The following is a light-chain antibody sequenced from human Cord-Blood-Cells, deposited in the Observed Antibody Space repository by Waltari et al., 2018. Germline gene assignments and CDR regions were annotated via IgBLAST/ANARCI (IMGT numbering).Light chain of an antibody. V-gene: IGKV1-33*01. CDR2: DAS. Sequence: DIQMTQSPSSLSASVGDRVTLTCQASQDISHYLNWYQQKPGKAPKLLIYDASNLETGVPSRVSGSGSGTDFTFTISSLQPEDIATYYCQPYDNLPLTFGGGTKVEIK. J-gene: IGKJ4*02. CDR1: QDISHY. CDR3: QPYDNLPLT.